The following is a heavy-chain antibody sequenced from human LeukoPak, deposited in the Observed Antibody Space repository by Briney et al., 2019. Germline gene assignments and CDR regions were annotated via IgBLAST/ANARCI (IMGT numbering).Heavy chain of an antibody. CDR1: GFTFSSYA. V-gene: IGHV3-30-3*01. CDR2: ISYDGSNK. J-gene: IGHJ4*02. Sequence: PGGSLRLSCAASGFTFSSYAMHWVRQAPGKGLEWVAVISYDGSNKYYADSVKGRFTISRDNSKNTLYLQMNSLRAEDTAVYYCAKDWAAAGTHSYYWGQGTLVTVSS. CDR3: AKDWAAAGTHSYY. D-gene: IGHD6-13*01.